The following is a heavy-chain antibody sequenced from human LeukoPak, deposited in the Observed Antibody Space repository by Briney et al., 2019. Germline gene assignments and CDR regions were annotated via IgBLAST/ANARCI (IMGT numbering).Heavy chain of an antibody. D-gene: IGHD5-18*01. CDR3: AREGNGYNYAEN. J-gene: IGHJ4*02. Sequence: ASVKVSCKASGYIFSSYYMHWVRQAPGQGLEWMGIINPSGGSSSYAQKFQGRVTMTRDTSSSTVYMELSSLRSEDTAVYYCAREGNGYNYAENWGQGTLVTVSS. V-gene: IGHV1-46*01. CDR2: INPSGGSS. CDR1: GYIFSSYY.